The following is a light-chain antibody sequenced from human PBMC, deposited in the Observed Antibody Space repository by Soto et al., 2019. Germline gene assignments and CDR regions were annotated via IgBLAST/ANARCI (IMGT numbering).Light chain of an antibody. Sequence: QSALTQPASVSGSPGQSITISCTGTTSNVGSYNFVSWYQQHPGKAPKLVIYEVNERPSGVSDRLSGSKSGNTASLTISGLQAEDEAEYYCCSYVTGNIRVFGSGTKLTVL. CDR2: EVN. J-gene: IGLJ1*01. V-gene: IGLV2-23*02. CDR1: TSNVGSYNF. CDR3: CSYVTGNIRV.